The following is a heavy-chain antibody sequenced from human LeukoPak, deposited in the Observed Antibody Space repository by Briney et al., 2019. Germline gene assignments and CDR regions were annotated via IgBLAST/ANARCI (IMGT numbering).Heavy chain of an antibody. CDR1: GGSISSYY. D-gene: IGHD1-1*01. CDR2: IYYSGST. Sequence: SETLSLTCTVSGGSISSYYWSWIRQPPGKGLEWIGYIYYSGSTNYNPSLKSRVTISVDTSKNQFSLKLSSVTAADTAVYYCARENESLRDRNNWFDPWGQGTLVTVSS. V-gene: IGHV4-59*01. CDR3: ARENESLRDRNNWFDP. J-gene: IGHJ5*02.